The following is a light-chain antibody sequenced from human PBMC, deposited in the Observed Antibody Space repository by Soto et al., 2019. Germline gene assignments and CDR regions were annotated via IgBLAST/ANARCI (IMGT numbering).Light chain of an antibody. Sequence: DIVMTQNPLSLPVTPGEPASISCRSSQSLLHSDGYNYLDWYLQKPGQSPQLLIYAASTLQSGVPSRFSGSGSGTDFTLTISSLQPEDVATYYCQKYNSAPPTFGQGTKVDIK. J-gene: IGKJ1*01. CDR3: QKYNSAPPT. CDR1: QSLLHSDGYNY. CDR2: AAS. V-gene: IGKV2-28*01.